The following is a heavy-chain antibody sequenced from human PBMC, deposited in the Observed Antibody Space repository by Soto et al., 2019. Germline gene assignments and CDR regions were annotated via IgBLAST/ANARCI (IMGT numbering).Heavy chain of an antibody. J-gene: IGHJ6*03. D-gene: IGHD2-2*02. Sequence: GGSLRLSCAASGFTVSSNYMSWVRQALGKGLEWVSVIYSDGSTYYADSVKGRFTISRDNSKNTLYLQMNSLRAEDTAVYYCARGKSTRLYDYYYYYMDVWGKGTTVTVSS. V-gene: IGHV3-66*01. CDR1: GFTVSSNY. CDR2: IYSDGST. CDR3: ARGKSTRLYDYYYYYMDV.